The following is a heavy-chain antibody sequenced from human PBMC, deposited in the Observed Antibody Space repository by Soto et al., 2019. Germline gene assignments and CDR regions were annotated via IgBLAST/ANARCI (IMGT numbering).Heavy chain of an antibody. CDR2: IIPLFGTT. J-gene: IGHJ4*02. CDR1: GGTFRSFA. D-gene: IGHD1-1*01. V-gene: IGHV1-69*01. Sequence: QVQLVQSGAEVKKPGSSVKVSCKASGGTFRSFAISWVRQAPGQGLEWMGDIIPLFGTTNYAQTFQGRVTITADESTTTAYMELRCLRSNDTAVYYCARGLDTTVAHSHNWGQGTLVTVSS. CDR3: ARGLDTTVAHSHN.